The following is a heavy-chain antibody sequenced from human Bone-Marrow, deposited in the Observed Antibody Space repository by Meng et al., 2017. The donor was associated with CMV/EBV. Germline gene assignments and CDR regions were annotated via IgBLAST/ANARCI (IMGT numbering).Heavy chain of an antibody. D-gene: IGHD6-6*01. CDR2: INHSGST. J-gene: IGHJ5*02. CDR3: ARATLIIAARRTWFDP. CDR1: GGSFSGYY. V-gene: IGHV4-34*01. Sequence: SETLSLTCAVYGGSFSGYYWSWIRQPPGKGLEWIGEINHSGSTNYNPSLKSRVTISVDTSKNQFSLKLSSVTAADTAVYYCARATLIIAARRTWFDPWAQGTLVTVSS.